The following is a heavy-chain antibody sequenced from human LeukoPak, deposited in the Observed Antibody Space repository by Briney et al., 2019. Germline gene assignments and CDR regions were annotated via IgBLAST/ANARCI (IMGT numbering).Heavy chain of an antibody. V-gene: IGHV4-30-2*01. CDR2: IYYSGST. D-gene: IGHD6-13*01. J-gene: IGHJ4*02. CDR1: GASISSADYF. CDR3: ARTGGLYSSSWYYFDY. Sequence: SETLSLTCTVSGASISSADYFWTWIRQPPGKGLEWIGYIYYSGSTYYNPSLKSRVTISVDTSKNQFSLKLTSVTAADTAVYYCARTGGLYSSSWYYFDYWGQGTLVTVSS.